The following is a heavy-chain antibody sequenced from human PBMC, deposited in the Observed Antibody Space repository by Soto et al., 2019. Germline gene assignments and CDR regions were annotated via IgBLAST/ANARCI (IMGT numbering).Heavy chain of an antibody. J-gene: IGHJ4*02. D-gene: IGHD5-12*01. CDR3: VSDRGSVDASAPYS. Sequence: QAQLVESGGGVVQPGRSLRLSCAASGFTFSSYGMHWVRQAPGTGLEGVAVISYDGGHQHYADSVKGRFTISRDNSKNIVLLQKNSLRAEDTAVYYCVSDRGSVDASAPYSWGQGTLVTVSS. CDR1: GFTFSSYG. V-gene: IGHV3-30*03. CDR2: ISYDGGHQ.